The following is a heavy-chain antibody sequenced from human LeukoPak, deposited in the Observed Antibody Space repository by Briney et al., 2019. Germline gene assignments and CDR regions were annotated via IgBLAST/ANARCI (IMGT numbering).Heavy chain of an antibody. CDR2: IWHDGGAK. CDR3: AKDNRGGWSGYFDY. J-gene: IGHJ4*02. V-gene: IGHV3-33*06. CDR1: GFTFSSYG. D-gene: IGHD6-19*01. Sequence: GRSLRLSCAASGFTFSSYGMHWVRQAPGKGLEWVAVIWHDGGAKFYVDSVRGRFSISRDDSKNTLYLQMNSLRAEDTALYYCAKDNRGGWSGYFDYWGRGTLVTVSS.